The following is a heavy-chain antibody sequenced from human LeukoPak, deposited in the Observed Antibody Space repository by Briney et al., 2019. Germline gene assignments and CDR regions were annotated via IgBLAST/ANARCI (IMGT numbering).Heavy chain of an antibody. CDR3: ATTQDCSSASCYRPFDC. Sequence: GGSLSLSCAVSGFIFSSYAMHWVRQAPGKGLEWVAVISSDGSNKDYVDSVKGRFTISRDNSQNTLYLQMNSLRVEDTAIYYCATTQDCSSASCYRPFDCWGQGTLVTVSS. D-gene: IGHD2-2*01. V-gene: IGHV3-30*04. CDR1: GFIFSSYA. J-gene: IGHJ4*02. CDR2: ISSDGSNK.